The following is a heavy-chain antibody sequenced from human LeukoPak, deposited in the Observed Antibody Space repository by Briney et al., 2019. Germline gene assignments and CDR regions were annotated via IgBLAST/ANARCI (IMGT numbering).Heavy chain of an antibody. J-gene: IGHJ2*01. V-gene: IGHV3-66*01. CDR1: GFTVSNIY. CDR2: IYSDGST. CDR3: RNRVYDSSGYSIYWYFDL. Sequence: PGGSLRLSCAASGFTVSNIYMNWVRQVPGKGLEWVSAIYSDGSTYYAESVKGRFTISRDNSQKTPYFRMSTLEAEATAGNYWRNRVYDSSGYSIYWYFDLRGRGTLVTVSS. D-gene: IGHD3-22*01.